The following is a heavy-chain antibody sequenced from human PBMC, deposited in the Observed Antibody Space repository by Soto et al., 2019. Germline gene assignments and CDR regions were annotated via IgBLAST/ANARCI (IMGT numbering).Heavy chain of an antibody. D-gene: IGHD3-22*01. CDR2: FDPEDGET. Sequence: ASVKVSCKVSGYTLTELSMHWVRQAPGKGLEWMGGFDPEDGETIDAQKFQGRVTMTEDTYTDTAYMELSSLRSEDTAVYYCATGGADYYDSSGYYSFDYWGQGILVTVSS. V-gene: IGHV1-24*01. CDR3: ATGGADYYDSSGYYSFDY. J-gene: IGHJ4*02. CDR1: GYTLTELS.